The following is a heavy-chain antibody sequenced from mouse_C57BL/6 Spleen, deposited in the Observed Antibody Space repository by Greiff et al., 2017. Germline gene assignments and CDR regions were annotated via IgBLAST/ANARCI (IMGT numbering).Heavy chain of an antibody. J-gene: IGHJ2*01. CDR1: GYTFTGYW. Sequence: QVQLKESGAELMKPGASVKLSCKATGYTFTGYWIEWVKQRPGHGLEWIGEILPGSGSTNYNEKFKGKATFTADTSSNTAYMQLSSLTTEDSAIYYCARFSPPLYGNRYYFDYWGQGTTLTVSS. CDR3: ARFSPPLYGNRYYFDY. D-gene: IGHD2-1*01. V-gene: IGHV1-9*01. CDR2: ILPGSGST.